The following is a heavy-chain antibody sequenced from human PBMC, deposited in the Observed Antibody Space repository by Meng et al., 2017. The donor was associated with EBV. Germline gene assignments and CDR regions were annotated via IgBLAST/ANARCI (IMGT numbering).Heavy chain of an antibody. Sequence: QLQESGPGLGNPSETLSLTCTGSGASVSGGTFHWSWIRQPPGKELQWIGYIYDGGTTIYNPSLKSRVTIFLDTSRNQFSLGLRSVTTADTAVYYCAKSSSSTPGVVDSWGQGTLVTVSS. V-gene: IGHV4-61*01. CDR1: GASVSGGTFH. CDR2: IYDGGTT. D-gene: IGHD2-2*01. J-gene: IGHJ4*02. CDR3: AKSSSSTPGVVDS.